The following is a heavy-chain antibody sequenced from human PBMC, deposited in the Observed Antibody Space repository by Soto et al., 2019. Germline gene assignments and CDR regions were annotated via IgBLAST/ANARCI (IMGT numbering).Heavy chain of an antibody. V-gene: IGHV1-69*06. CDR1: GGTFSKYS. CDR2: ITPFVDTS. Sequence: QVRLVQSGAEVKKPGSSVKVSCKVSGGTFSKYSLSWVRQTPGQGLEWMGGITPFVDTSNYAQRFLGRVTITAYKPTNTAFLEVRGLKSEDTALYFCASTSYCNGSSCYSRHYYGMDVWGQGTTVTVSS. J-gene: IGHJ6*02. D-gene: IGHD2-21*01. CDR3: ASTSYCNGSSCYSRHYYGMDV.